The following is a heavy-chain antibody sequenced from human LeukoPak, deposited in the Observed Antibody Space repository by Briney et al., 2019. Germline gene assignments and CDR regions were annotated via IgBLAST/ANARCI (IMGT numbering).Heavy chain of an antibody. CDR1: GFNFSSYP. CDR2: ISGSGRLT. D-gene: IGHD2/OR15-2a*01. CDR3: AARSRKTKIVIG. Sequence: GGSLRLSCAASGFNFSSYPIGWVRQAPGKGLEWVSAISGSGRLTYFAESVKGRFAISRDNSNSTVYLHMNSLDVEDSAIYYCAARSRKTKIVIGWGQGTLVTVSS. J-gene: IGHJ4*02. V-gene: IGHV3-23*01.